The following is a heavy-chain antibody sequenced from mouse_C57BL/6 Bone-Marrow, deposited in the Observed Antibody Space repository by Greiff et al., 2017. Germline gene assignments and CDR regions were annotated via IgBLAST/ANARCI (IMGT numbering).Heavy chain of an antibody. CDR2: IDPEIGDT. CDR1: GYTITSYY. V-gene: IGHV14-4*01. D-gene: IGHD2-3*01. CDR3: ASFDGDYFDF. J-gene: IGHJ2*01. Sequence: VQLQQSGAELVRPGASVKLSCTASGYTITSYYIHWVKQRPEQGLEWIGWIDPEIGDTYYASKFQGKATITSDTSSNTAYLQLSSLTSEDTAVYDCASFDGDYFDFGDRGTPLTVAS.